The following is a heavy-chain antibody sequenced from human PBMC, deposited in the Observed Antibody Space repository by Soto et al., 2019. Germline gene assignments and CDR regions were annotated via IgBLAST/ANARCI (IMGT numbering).Heavy chain of an antibody. V-gene: IGHV3-48*01. CDR3: ARTRITIFGVVRYMDV. CDR2: ISSSSSTI. J-gene: IGHJ6*03. D-gene: IGHD3-3*01. Sequence: GGSLRLACAASGFTFSSYSMNWVRQAPGKGLEWVSYISSSSSTIYYADSVKGRFTISRDNAKNSLYLQMNSLRAEDTAVYYCARTRITIFGVVRYMDVWGKGTTVTVSS. CDR1: GFTFSSYS.